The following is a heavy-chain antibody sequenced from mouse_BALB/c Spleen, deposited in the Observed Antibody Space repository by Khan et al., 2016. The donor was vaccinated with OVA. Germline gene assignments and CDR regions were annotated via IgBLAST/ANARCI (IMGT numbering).Heavy chain of an antibody. D-gene: IGHD2-10*01. V-gene: IGHV2-6-7*01. CDR1: GFLLTGYG. CDR2: IWGDGST. J-gene: IGHJ4*01. Sequence: VELVESGPGLVAPSQSLSITCTVSGFLLTGYGVNWVRQPPGKGLEWLGMIWGDGSTDYNSALKSRLSITKDNSKSQVFLKMNSLQTDDTARYYCARAYYANYREAMDYWGQGNSVTVSS. CDR3: ARAYYANYREAMDY.